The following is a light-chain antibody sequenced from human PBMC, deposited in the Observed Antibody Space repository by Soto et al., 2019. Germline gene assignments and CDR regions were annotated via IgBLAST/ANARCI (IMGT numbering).Light chain of an antibody. Sequence: EIVLTQFPGALSLSPGERVTLSCRASQTVSNTYLAWYKQKSGQAHKFLIYGASNRATGIPDRFSGSGSGTEFTLTISRLEPEDFAVYYCQQYGAVPPTCGGGTEVEIK. CDR3: QQYGAVPPT. J-gene: IGKJ4*02. V-gene: IGKV3-20*01. CDR2: GAS. CDR1: QTVSNTY.